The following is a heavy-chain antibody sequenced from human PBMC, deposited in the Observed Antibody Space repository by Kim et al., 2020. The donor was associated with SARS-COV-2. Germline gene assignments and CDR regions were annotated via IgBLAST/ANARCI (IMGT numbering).Heavy chain of an antibody. CDR1: GGSISSYY. V-gene: IGHV4-59*01. J-gene: IGHJ5*02. CDR2: IYYSGST. Sequence: SETLSLTCTVSGGSISSYYWSWIRQPPGKGLEWIGYIYYSGSTNYNPSLKSRVTISVDTSTNQFTLKLSSVTAADTAVYYCARDQGTMRVGWLGPWGQGTRVTVPS. CDR3: ARDQGTMRVGWLGP. D-gene: IGHD1-1*01.